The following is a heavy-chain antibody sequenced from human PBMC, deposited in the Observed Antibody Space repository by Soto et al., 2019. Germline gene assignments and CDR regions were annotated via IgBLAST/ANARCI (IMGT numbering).Heavy chain of an antibody. J-gene: IGHJ6*02. CDR1: GGTFSSYA. V-gene: IGHV1-69*01. D-gene: IGHD5-18*01. Sequence: QVQLVQSGAEVKKPGSSVKVSCKASGGTFSSYAISWVRQAPGQGLEWVGGIIPIFGTANYAQKFQGRVTITADESTSTAHLELSSLRSEDTAVYYCARGDTGYSYGPAGDYYYGMDVWGQGTTVTVSS. CDR3: ARGDTGYSYGPAGDYYYGMDV. CDR2: IIPIFGTA.